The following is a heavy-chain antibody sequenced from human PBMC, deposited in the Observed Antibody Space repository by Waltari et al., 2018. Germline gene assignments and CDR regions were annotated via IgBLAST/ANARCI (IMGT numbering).Heavy chain of an antibody. D-gene: IGHD6-13*01. V-gene: IGHV1-2*02. CDR1: GYTFTGYY. CDR2: INPNSGGT. J-gene: IGHJ6*02. Sequence: QVQLVQSGAEVKKPGASVKVSCKASGYTFTGYYMPWVRQAPGQGLAWMGWINPNSGGTNYAQKFQGRVTMTRDTSISTAYMELSRLRSDDTAVYYCARGPIAAAGPLYYYYYGMDVWGQGTTVTVSS. CDR3: ARGPIAAAGPLYYYYYGMDV.